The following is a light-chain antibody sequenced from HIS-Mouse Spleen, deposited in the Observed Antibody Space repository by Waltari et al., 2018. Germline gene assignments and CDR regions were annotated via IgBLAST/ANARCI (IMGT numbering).Light chain of an antibody. CDR3: QQYNNWPPGRT. CDR2: GAS. V-gene: IGKV3-15*01. Sequence: EIVMTQSPATLSVSPGERATLSCRASQSVSSNLAWYQQEPGQVPRLLVYGASTRATGIPARFSGSGSGTEFTLTISSMQSEDFAVYYCQQYNNWPPGRTFGQGTKVEIK. CDR1: QSVSSN. J-gene: IGKJ1*01.